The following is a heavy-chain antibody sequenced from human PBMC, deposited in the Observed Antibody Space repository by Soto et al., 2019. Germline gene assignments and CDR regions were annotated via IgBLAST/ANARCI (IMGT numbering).Heavy chain of an antibody. CDR2: ISYDGSNK. V-gene: IGHV3-30*18. D-gene: IGHD3-22*01. CDR1: GFTFSSYG. CDR3: AKANYYDSSGYKDY. J-gene: IGHJ4*02. Sequence: GESLKISCAASGFTFSSYGMHWVRQAPGKGLEWVAVISYDGSNKYYADSVKGRFTISRDNSKNTLYLQMNSLRAEDTAVYYCAKANYYDSSGYKDYWGQGTLVTVSS.